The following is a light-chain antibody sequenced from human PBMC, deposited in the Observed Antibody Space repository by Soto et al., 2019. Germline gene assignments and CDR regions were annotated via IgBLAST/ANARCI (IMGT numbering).Light chain of an antibody. CDR2: INGDGSH. V-gene: IGLV4-69*01. J-gene: IGLJ2*01. Sequence: QSVLTQSPSVSASLGASVKLTCTLSSGHSSYTIAWHQQQPEQGPRYLMKINGDGSHNKGDGIPDRFSGSTSGAERYLTISSLQSEDEAAYYCQTWATGVVFGGGTQLTVL. CDR1: SGHSSYT. CDR3: QTWATGVV.